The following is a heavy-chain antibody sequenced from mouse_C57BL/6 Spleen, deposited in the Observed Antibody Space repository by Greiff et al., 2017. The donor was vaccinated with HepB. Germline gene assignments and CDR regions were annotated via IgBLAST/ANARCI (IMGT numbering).Heavy chain of an antibody. Sequence: EVLGVESGGGLVKPGGSLKLSCAASGFTFSDYGMHWVRQAPEKGLEWVAYISSGSSTIYYVDTVKGRFTISRDNAKNTLCLQMTSLRSEDTAMYYCARPDGGAMDYWGQGTSVTVSS. J-gene: IGHJ4*01. V-gene: IGHV5-17*01. D-gene: IGHD2-3*01. CDR2: ISSGSSTI. CDR3: ARPDGGAMDY. CDR1: GFTFSDYG.